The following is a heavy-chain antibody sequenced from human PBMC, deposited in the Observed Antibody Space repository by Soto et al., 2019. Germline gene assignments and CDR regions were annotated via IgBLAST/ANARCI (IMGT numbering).Heavy chain of an antibody. J-gene: IGHJ4*02. Sequence: GGSLRLSCAASGFSFSDHYMTWIRQAPGKGLEWVSYISGSGTTIYYTDSVKGRFTVSRDNAKNSVYLHMNSLRAEDTAVYYCAGDPYYYASDSSGQGTLVTVSS. CDR3: AGDPYYYASDS. V-gene: IGHV3-11*01. D-gene: IGHD3-10*01. CDR2: ISGSGTTI. CDR1: GFSFSDHY.